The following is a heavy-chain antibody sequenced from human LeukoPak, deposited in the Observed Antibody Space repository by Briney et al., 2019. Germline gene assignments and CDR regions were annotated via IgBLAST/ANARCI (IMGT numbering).Heavy chain of an antibody. CDR3: ARGPPSVAPADY. J-gene: IGHJ4*02. CDR2: IKGDGSDE. V-gene: IGHV3-7*01. D-gene: IGHD2-2*01. Sequence: GGSLRLSCAASGFIFSNYWMTWVRQAPGKGLEWVANIKGDGSDEYYADSVKGRYTISRHNAKNSLYLQMSSLRPEDTAVYYCARGPPSVAPADYWGQGTLVTVSS. CDR1: GFIFSNYW.